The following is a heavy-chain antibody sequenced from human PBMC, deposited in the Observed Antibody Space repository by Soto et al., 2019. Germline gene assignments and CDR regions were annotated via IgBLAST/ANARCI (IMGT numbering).Heavy chain of an antibody. J-gene: IGHJ4*02. V-gene: IGHV4-39*01. CDR3: ARRSTVTYDY. CDR2: FYYSQST. CDR1: GGSLTSNSYY. D-gene: IGHD4-17*01. Sequence: QLQLQESGPELVKPSETLSLNCTVSGGSLTSNSYYWGWIRQPPGKGLEWIGSFYYSQSTYFNPSLKSRDTISVETSKNQYALKLSAGTAADTAVYYCARRSTVTYDYWGQGILVTVSS.